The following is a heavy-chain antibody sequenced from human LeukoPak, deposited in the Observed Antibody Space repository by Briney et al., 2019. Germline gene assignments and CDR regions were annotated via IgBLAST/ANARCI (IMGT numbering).Heavy chain of an antibody. Sequence: PSETLSLTCAVSGGSITTTNWWGWVRQPPGKGLEWIGEVHLNGATNYNPSLESRFSMSIDKSNNHLSLEVTSVTAADTAIYYCTRESGAFSPFGFWGQGTLVTVSS. J-gene: IGHJ4*02. CDR3: TRESGAFSPFGF. D-gene: IGHD1-26*01. V-gene: IGHV4-4*02. CDR1: GGSITTTNW. CDR2: VHLNGAT.